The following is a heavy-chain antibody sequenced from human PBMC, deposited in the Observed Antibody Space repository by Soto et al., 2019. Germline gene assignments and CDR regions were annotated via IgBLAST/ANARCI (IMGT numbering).Heavy chain of an antibody. CDR3: ARVPLGTVVAAPPIYFQH. Sequence: QVQLVQSGAEVKKPGSSVKVSCKASGGTFSSYTISWVRQAPGQGLEWMGRIIPILGIANYAQKFQGRVTITADKSTSTAYMELSSLRSEDTAVYYCARVPLGTVVAAPPIYFQHWGQGTLVTVSS. D-gene: IGHD2-15*01. CDR1: GGTFSSYT. J-gene: IGHJ1*01. CDR2: IIPILGIA. V-gene: IGHV1-69*02.